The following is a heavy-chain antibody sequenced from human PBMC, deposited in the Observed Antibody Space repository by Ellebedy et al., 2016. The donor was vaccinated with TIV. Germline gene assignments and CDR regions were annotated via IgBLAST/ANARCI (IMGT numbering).Heavy chain of an antibody. V-gene: IGHV4-31*03. Sequence: MPSETLSLTCTVSGGSISSNNSSWGWIRQPPGKGLEWIGYIYSSGSTYYNPSLKSRLIISVDTSKNQFSLKLSSVTAADTAVYYCARMGPGETFDYWGQGTLVTVSS. D-gene: IGHD2-21*01. J-gene: IGHJ4*02. CDR3: ARMGPGETFDY. CDR1: GGSISSNNSS. CDR2: IYSSGST.